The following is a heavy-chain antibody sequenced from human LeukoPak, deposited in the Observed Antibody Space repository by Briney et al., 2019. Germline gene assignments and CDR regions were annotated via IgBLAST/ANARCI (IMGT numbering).Heavy chain of an antibody. D-gene: IGHD5-18*01. J-gene: IGHJ5*02. CDR2: IRYDGSNK. CDR3: AEDRGRQVYSYGSNWFDP. Sequence: GGSLRLSCAASGFTFSTYGMHWVRQAPGKGLHWVAFIRYDGSNKYYADSVKGRFTISRDNSKNTLYLQINSLRAEDTAVYYCAEDRGRQVYSYGSNWFDPWGQGTLVTVSS. CDR1: GFTFSTYG. V-gene: IGHV3-30*02.